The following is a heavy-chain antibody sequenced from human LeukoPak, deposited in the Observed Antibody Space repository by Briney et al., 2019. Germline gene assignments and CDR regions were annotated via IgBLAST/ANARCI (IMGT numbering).Heavy chain of an antibody. J-gene: IGHJ4*02. D-gene: IGHD1-26*01. CDR1: GFTFSNYG. CDR3: AREIVGATTSPLDY. CDR2: IWYDGSNE. V-gene: IGHV3-33*01. Sequence: GGSLRLSCAASGFTFSNYGLHWVRQAPGKGLEWVAVIWYDGSNEYYADSVKGRFTISRDNSKNTLYLQMNSLRAEDTAVYYCAREIVGATTSPLDYWGQGTLVTVSS.